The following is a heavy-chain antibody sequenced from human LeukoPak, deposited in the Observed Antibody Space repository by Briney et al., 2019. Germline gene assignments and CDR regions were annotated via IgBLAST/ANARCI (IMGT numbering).Heavy chain of an antibody. CDR2: ISGSGDTT. CDR3: ARDGTTYYDILTGTEKWFDP. J-gene: IGHJ5*02. Sequence: GGSLRLSCAASGFTFNNYGMNWVRQAPGKGLEWVSGISGSGDTTYYADSVKGRFTISRDNSKNTLYLQMNSLRAEDTAVYYCARDGTTYYDILTGTEKWFDPWGQGTLVTVSS. D-gene: IGHD3-9*01. CDR1: GFTFNNYG. V-gene: IGHV3-23*01.